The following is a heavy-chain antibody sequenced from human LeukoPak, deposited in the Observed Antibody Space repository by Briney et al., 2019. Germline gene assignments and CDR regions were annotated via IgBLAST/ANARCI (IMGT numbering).Heavy chain of an antibody. CDR2: IIPIFGTA. D-gene: IGHD3-22*01. CDR3: VRYMRSVVIHTNWFDP. CDR1: GGTFSSYA. Sequence: ASVKVSCKASGGTFSSYAISWVRQAPGQGLEWMGGIIPIFGTANYAQKFQGRVTITADESTSTAYMELSSLRSEDTAVYYCVRYMRSVVIHTNWFDPWGQGTLVTVSS. V-gene: IGHV1-69*13. J-gene: IGHJ5*02.